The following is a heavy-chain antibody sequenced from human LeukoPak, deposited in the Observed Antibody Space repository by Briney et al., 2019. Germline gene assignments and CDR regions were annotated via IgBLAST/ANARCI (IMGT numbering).Heavy chain of an antibody. J-gene: IGHJ4*02. V-gene: IGHV3-30-3*01. CDR2: ISYDGSNK. CDR3: AKVLPTDLDY. CDR1: GFTFSSYA. Sequence: GGSLRLSCAASGFTFSSYAMHWVRQAPGKGLEWVAVISYDGSNKYYADSVKGRFTISRDNSKNTLYLQMNSLRAEDTAVYYCAKVLPTDLDYWGQGTLVTVSS.